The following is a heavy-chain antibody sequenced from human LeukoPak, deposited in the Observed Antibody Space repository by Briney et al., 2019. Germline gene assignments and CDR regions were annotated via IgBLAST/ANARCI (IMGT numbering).Heavy chain of an antibody. Sequence: PGGSLRLSCAASGFTFSSYAMSWVRQAPGKGLEWVSAISGSGGSTYYADSVKGRFTISRDNSKNTLYLQMNSLRAEDTAVYYCANFGSGSYYTPFDYWGQGTLVTVSS. D-gene: IGHD3-10*01. CDR2: ISGSGGST. CDR1: GFTFSSYA. J-gene: IGHJ4*02. CDR3: ANFGSGSYYTPFDY. V-gene: IGHV3-23*01.